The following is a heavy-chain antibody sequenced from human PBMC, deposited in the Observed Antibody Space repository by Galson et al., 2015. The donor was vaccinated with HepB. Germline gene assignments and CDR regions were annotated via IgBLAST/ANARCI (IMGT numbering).Heavy chain of an antibody. CDR3: AKSPSMAGRDVWYFDL. V-gene: IGHV3-21*04. D-gene: IGHD6-19*01. CDR2: ISSSSSYI. J-gene: IGHJ2*01. CDR1: GFTFSSYS. Sequence: SLRLSCAASGFTFSSYSMNWVRQAPGKGLEWVSSISSSSSYIYYADSVKGRFTISRDNAKNSLYLQMNSLRAEDTAVYYCAKSPSMAGRDVWYFDLWGRGTLVTVSS.